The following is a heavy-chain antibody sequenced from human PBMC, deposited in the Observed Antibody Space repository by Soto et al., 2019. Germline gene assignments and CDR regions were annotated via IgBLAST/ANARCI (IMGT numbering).Heavy chain of an antibody. CDR1: GGSISSYY. Sequence: PSETLSLTCTVSGGSISSYYWSWIRQPPGKGLEWIGYIYYSGSTNYNPSLKSRVTISVDTSKNQFSLKLSSVTAADTAVYYCARRSITQSWFDPWGQGTLVTVSS. J-gene: IGHJ5*02. D-gene: IGHD3-16*01. V-gene: IGHV4-59*08. CDR2: IYYSGST. CDR3: ARRSITQSWFDP.